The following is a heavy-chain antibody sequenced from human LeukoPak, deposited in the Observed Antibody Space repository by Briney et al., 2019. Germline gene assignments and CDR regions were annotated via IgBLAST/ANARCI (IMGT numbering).Heavy chain of an antibody. V-gene: IGHV3-23*01. J-gene: IGHJ4*02. D-gene: IGHD6-19*01. Sequence: PGGSLRLSCAASGFSFSTYGTNWLMSWVRQSPGKGLEWVSTIRHSDVNTYYTDSVKGRFTISRDNAKNSLYLQMNSLRAEDTAVYYCASSGWYYFDYWGQGTLVTVSS. CDR1: GFSFSTYG. CDR2: IRHSDVNT. CDR3: ASSGWYYFDY.